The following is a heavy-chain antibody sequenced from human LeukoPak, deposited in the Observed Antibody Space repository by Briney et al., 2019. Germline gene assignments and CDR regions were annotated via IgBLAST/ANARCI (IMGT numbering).Heavy chain of an antibody. Sequence: PSETLSLTCTVSCASIGLYYWSWIRQPAGKGLEWIGRIYTSGTSNYCPSLKTRVTMSLDLSKNQLSLKLNSVTAADTAVYYCARDRAVPHYYYGMDVWGQGTTVTVSS. CDR3: ARDRAVPHYYYGMDV. V-gene: IGHV4-4*07. J-gene: IGHJ6*02. CDR1: CASIGLYY. D-gene: IGHD6-19*01. CDR2: IYTSGTS.